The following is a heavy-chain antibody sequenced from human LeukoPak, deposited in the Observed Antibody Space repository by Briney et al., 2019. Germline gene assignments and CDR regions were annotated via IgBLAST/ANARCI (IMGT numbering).Heavy chain of an antibody. Sequence: ASVKVSCKASGYTFISYAMHWVRQAPGQRLEWMGWINAGNGNTKYSQKFQGRVTITRDTSASTAYMELSSLRSEDTAVYYCAKATMVRGVFFPLDYWGQGTLVTVSS. J-gene: IGHJ4*02. CDR1: GYTFISYA. CDR3: AKATMVRGVFFPLDY. CDR2: INAGNGNT. D-gene: IGHD3-10*01. V-gene: IGHV1-3*01.